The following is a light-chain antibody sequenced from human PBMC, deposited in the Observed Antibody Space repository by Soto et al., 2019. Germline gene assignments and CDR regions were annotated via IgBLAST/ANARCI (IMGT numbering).Light chain of an antibody. J-gene: IGLJ1*01. V-gene: IGLV2-23*02. CDR2: EVS. Sequence: QSVLTQPASGSGSPGQSITISCTGTSSYVGTYNLVSWYQQHPGKAPKLMISEVSKRPSGVSNRFSGSKSGNTASLTISGLQAEDEADYYCCSYVGSRTYVFGTGTKVTVL. CDR3: CSYVGSRTYV. CDR1: SSYVGTYNL.